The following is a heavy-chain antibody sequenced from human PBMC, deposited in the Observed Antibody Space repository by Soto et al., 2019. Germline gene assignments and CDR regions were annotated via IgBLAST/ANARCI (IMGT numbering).Heavy chain of an antibody. Sequence: GGSLRLSCAASGFTFSNYNMNWVRQAPGKGLEWVSYISSSGTTIYYADSVKGRFTISRDNAKTSLYLQMNSLRDEDTAVYYCARRGSGPFGVAANAFDIWGQGTMVTVSS. D-gene: IGHD3-3*01. CDR3: ARRGSGPFGVAANAFDI. J-gene: IGHJ3*02. CDR1: GFTFSNYN. V-gene: IGHV3-48*02. CDR2: ISSSGTTI.